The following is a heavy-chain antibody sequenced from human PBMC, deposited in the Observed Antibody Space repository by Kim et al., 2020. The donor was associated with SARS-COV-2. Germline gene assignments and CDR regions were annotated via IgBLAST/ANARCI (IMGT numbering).Heavy chain of an antibody. J-gene: IGHJ3*02. D-gene: IGHD2-21*01. V-gene: IGHV3-23*01. CDR2: T. Sequence: TTYADSVKGRFTISRDNSKNTLYLQMNSLRAEDTAVYYCAKVTFHAFDIWGQGTMVTVSS. CDR3: AKVTFHAFDI.